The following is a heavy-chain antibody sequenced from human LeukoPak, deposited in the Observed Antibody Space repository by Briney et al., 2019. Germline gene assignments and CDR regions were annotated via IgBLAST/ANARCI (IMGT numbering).Heavy chain of an antibody. Sequence: PGGSLRLSCAASGFTFSSYGMHWVRQAPGKGLEWVGRIKSKTDGGTTDYAAPVKGRFTISRDDSKNTPYLQMNSLKTEDTAVYYCTTSYRGDSAFDIWGQGTMVTVSS. CDR3: TTSYRGDSAFDI. V-gene: IGHV3-15*01. CDR2: IKSKTDGGTT. J-gene: IGHJ3*02. CDR1: GFTFSSYG. D-gene: IGHD1-26*01.